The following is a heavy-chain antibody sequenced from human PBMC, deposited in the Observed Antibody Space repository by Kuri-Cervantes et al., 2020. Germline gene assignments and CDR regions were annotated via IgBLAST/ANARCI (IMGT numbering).Heavy chain of an antibody. V-gene: IGHV4-39*07. CDR3: AREFNDYYDSRGRWFDP. CDR1: GGSISSSSYY. J-gene: IGHJ5*02. CDR2: IYYSGST. Sequence: SETLSLTCTVSGGSISSSSYYWGWIRQPPGKGLEWIGSIYYSGSTNYNPSLKSRVTISVDKSKNQFSLKLSSVTAADTAVYYCAREFNDYYDSRGRWFDPWGQGTLVTVSS. D-gene: IGHD3-22*01.